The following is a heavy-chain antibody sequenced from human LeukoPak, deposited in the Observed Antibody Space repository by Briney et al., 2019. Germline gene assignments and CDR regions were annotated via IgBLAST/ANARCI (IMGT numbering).Heavy chain of an antibody. D-gene: IGHD1/OR15-1a*01. CDR2: ISNSGDNT. V-gene: IGHV3-23*01. Sequence: GGSLRLSCAASGFTFSRYAMSWVRQAPGKGLEWVSVISNSGDNTYYADSVKGRFTISRDNSKNTLWLQMNGLRAEDTAVYYCAKGNWNKLEVFDYWGQGTLVTVSS. CDR1: GFTFSRYA. CDR3: AKGNWNKLEVFDY. J-gene: IGHJ4*02.